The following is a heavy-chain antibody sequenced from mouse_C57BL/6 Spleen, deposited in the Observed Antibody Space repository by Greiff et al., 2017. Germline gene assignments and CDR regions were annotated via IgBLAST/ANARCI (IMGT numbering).Heavy chain of an antibody. V-gene: IGHV1-76*01. Sequence: QVQLKESGAELVRPGASVKLSCKASGYTFTDYYINWVKQRPGQGLEWIARIYPGSGNTYYNEKFKGKATLTAEKSSSTAYMQLSSLTSEDSAVYFCARFYYGYDVGFAYWGQGTLVTVSA. J-gene: IGHJ3*01. D-gene: IGHD2-2*01. CDR1: GYTFTDYY. CDR3: ARFYYGYDVGFAY. CDR2: IYPGSGNT.